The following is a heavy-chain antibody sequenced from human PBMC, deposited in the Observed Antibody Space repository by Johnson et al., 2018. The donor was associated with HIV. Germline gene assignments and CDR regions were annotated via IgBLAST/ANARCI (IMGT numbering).Heavy chain of an antibody. CDR2: IYSGGST. V-gene: IGHV3-66*01. Sequence: VQLVESGGGVVRPGGSMRLSCAASGFTFDDYGMTWVRQAPGKGLEWVSVIYSGGSTYYADSVKGRFTISRDNSKNTLYLQMNSLRVDDTAVYYCAREFWGTSSPFDIWGQGTMVTVSS. CDR3: AREFWGTSSPFDI. D-gene: IGHD3-16*01. J-gene: IGHJ3*02. CDR1: GFTFDDYG.